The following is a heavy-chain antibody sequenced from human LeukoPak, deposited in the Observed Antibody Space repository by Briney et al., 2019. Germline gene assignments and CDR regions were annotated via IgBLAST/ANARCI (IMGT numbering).Heavy chain of an antibody. Sequence: GGSLRLSCAASGFTFSRYWMHWVRQAPGKGLEWVAVISYDGSNKYYADSVRGRFTISRDNSKNTLYLQMNSLRAEDTAVYYCARASTVLRFLEWLLPLYWGQGTLVTVSS. V-gene: IGHV3-30-3*01. D-gene: IGHD3-3*01. CDR2: ISYDGSNK. CDR1: GFTFSRYW. J-gene: IGHJ4*02. CDR3: ARASTVLRFLEWLLPLY.